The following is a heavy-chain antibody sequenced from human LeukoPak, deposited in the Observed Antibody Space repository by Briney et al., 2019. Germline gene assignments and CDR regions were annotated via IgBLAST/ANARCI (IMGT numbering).Heavy chain of an antibody. J-gene: IGHJ4*02. Sequence: SGTLSLTCGVSGGSISNTNWWTWVRQPPGKGLEWIGEVNLQGSTNYNPSLKSRVTISVDTSKNQFSLKLSSVTAADTAVYYCARGLAGDYGDYGFDYWGQGTLVTVSS. CDR1: GGSISNTNW. CDR3: ARGLAGDYGDYGFDY. V-gene: IGHV4-4*02. CDR2: VNLQGST. D-gene: IGHD4-17*01.